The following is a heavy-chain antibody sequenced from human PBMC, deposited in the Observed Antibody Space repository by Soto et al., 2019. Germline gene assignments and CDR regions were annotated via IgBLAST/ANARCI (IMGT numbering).Heavy chain of an antibody. CDR1: GFTFSNYA. D-gene: IGHD3-10*01. CDR2: IGGSGVNT. CDR3: VKSAGFGELLSHYYFAY. J-gene: IGHJ4*02. V-gene: IGHV3-23*01. Sequence: EVQLLESGGGLVQPGGSLRLSCAASGFTFSNYAMSWVRQAPGKGLEWISAIGGSGVNTYYADSVKGRFTISRDNSGGTLSQQINGLRVEDTAIYYCVKSAGFGELLSHYYFAYWGKGTLVTISS.